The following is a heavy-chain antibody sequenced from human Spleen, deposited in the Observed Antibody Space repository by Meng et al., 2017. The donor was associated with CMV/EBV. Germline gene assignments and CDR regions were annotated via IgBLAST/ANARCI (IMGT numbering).Heavy chain of an antibody. Sequence: GESLKISCKGSGYSFSSYWIGWVRQVPGKGLEWMGNIYPGDSDTRYSPSFQGQVTISADKSINTAYVQWSSLKASDTAMYYCAAFESTTYYFDSWGPGTLVTVSS. V-gene: IGHV5-51*01. CDR2: IYPGDSDT. CDR1: GYSFSSYW. D-gene: IGHD3-16*01. J-gene: IGHJ4*02. CDR3: AAFESTTYYFDS.